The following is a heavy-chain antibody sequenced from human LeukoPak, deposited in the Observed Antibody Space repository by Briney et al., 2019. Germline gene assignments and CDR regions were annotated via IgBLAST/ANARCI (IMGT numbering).Heavy chain of an antibody. V-gene: IGHV1-2*02. D-gene: IGHD1-1*01. J-gene: IGHJ6*02. CDR1: GYTFTGYY. CDR2: INPDSGGT. CDR3: ARDRGTTGTTSDSYYYYGMDV. Sequence: ASVKVSCKASGYTFTGYYMHWVRQAPGQGLEWMGWINPDSGGTNYAQKFQGRVTMTRDTSISTAYMELSRLRSDDTAVYYCARDRGTTGTTSDSYYYYGMDVRGQGTTVTVSS.